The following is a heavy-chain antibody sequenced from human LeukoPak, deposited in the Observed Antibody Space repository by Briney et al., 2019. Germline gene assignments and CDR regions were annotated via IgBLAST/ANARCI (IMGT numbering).Heavy chain of an antibody. D-gene: IGHD6-6*01. J-gene: IGHJ4*02. CDR2: ISGSGGST. V-gene: IGHV3-23*01. CDR1: GFTFSSYA. Sequence: GGSLRLSCAASGFTFSSYAMSWVRQAPGKGLEWVSAISGSGGSTYYADSVKGRFTISRDNSKNTLYLQMNSLRAEDTAVYYCARDPANWMYSSSSHYWGQGTLVTVSS. CDR3: ARDPANWMYSSSSHY.